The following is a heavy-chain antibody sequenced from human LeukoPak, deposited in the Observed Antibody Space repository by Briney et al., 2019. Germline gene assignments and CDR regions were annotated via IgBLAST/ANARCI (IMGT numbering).Heavy chain of an antibody. CDR1: GFTFRNYA. V-gene: IGHV3-23*01. CDR2: ISNVGRSK. D-gene: IGHD4-17*01. Sequence: GGSLRLSCAASGFTFRNYAMSWVRQAPGKGLEWVSGISNVGRSKYYADSVKGRFTISRDNSKNTVHLQMNSLRAEDTAVYYRAKDRDDYGDADYWGQGTLVAVSS. CDR3: AKDRDDYGDADY. J-gene: IGHJ4*02.